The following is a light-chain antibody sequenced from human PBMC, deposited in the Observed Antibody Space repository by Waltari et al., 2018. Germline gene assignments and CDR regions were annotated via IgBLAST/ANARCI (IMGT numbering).Light chain of an antibody. CDR2: AAS. V-gene: IGKV1-12*01. CDR1: QGITSW. CDR3: QQSHYFPPT. J-gene: IGKJ1*01. Sequence: DIQMTQSPSSVSASLGDRVTITCRASQGITSWVSWYQQKPGRAPKLLIHAASSLQSGVPPRFRGSGSGTLFTLTISSLQPEDFATYYCQQSHYFPPTFGQGTKVEIK.